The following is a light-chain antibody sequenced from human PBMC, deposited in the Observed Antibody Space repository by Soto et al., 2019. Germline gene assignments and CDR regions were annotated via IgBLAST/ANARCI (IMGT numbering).Light chain of an antibody. CDR2: DVT. V-gene: IGLV2-14*01. CDR3: SSYTSSSTPYV. CDR1: SSDIGAYDY. Sequence: QSALTQPASVSGSPGQSITISCTGSSSDIGAYDYVSWYQQRPVKAPKLMIFDVTNRPSGVSDRFSGSKSGNTASLTISCLQTDDEADYYCSSYTSSSTPYVFGTGTKLTVL. J-gene: IGLJ1*01.